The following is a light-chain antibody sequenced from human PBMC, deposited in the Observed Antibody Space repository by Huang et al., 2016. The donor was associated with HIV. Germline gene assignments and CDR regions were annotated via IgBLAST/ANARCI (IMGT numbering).Light chain of an antibody. Sequence: IVLTQSPATLSWYPGERVTLSCRASQSVGNYIAWYQQHPGQSPRLLIYDTSNRATGTPVRFGGSGSGTDFALPSSNLESEDFAVYYCQQRSSGVTFGGGTNVQVK. CDR1: QSVGNY. J-gene: IGKJ4*01. V-gene: IGKV3-11*01. CDR3: QQRSSGVT. CDR2: DTS.